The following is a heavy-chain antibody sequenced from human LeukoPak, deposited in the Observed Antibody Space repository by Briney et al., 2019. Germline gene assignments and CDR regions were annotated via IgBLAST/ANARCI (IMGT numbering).Heavy chain of an antibody. Sequence: SETLSLTCTVSGGSISSYYWSWIRQPPGKGLEWIGYIYYSGSTNYNPSLKSRVTISVDTSKNQFSLKLSSVTAADTAVYYCAREGGNYDDYPPYYYCYMDVWGKGTTVTVSS. V-gene: IGHV4-59*01. CDR1: GGSISSYY. D-gene: IGHD4-17*01. CDR3: AREGGNYDDYPPYYYCYMDV. J-gene: IGHJ6*03. CDR2: IYYSGST.